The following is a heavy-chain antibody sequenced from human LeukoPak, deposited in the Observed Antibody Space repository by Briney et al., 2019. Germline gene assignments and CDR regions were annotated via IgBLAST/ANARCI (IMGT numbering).Heavy chain of an antibody. CDR1: GFTFSKDD. CDR3: TKEFCGSRAACAGCSYYDF. J-gene: IGHJ2*01. D-gene: IGHD2-15*01. Sequence: GGSLRLSCAASGFTFSKDDIHWVRQAPGKGLEWVAAIGVAGDTYYADPVKGRFTISREDAANSLYLQMRSLGAGDTALYYGTKEFCGSRAACAGCSYYDFWGRGALVTVSS. CDR2: IGVAGDT. V-gene: IGHV3-13*01.